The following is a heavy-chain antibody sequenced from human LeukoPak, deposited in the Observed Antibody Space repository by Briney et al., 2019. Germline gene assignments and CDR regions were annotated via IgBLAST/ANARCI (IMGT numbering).Heavy chain of an antibody. CDR2: IYYSGST. Sequence: PSETLSLTCTVSGGSISSSSYYWGWIRQPPGKGLEWIGSIYYSGSTYYNPSLKSRVTISVDTSKNQFSLKLSSVTAADTAVYYCARGGITGTLGLGYWGQGTLVTVSS. CDR3: ARGGITGTLGLGY. J-gene: IGHJ4*02. V-gene: IGHV4-39*07. CDR1: GGSISSSSYY. D-gene: IGHD1-20*01.